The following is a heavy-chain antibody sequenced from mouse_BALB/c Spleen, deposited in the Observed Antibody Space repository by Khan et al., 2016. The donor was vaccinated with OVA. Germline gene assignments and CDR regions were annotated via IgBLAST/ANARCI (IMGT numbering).Heavy chain of an antibody. Sequence: EVELVESGGDLVKPGGSLKLSCAASGFTFSTYGMSWVRQTPDMRLEWVATISSGGHYTYYPDSVKGGFTISRDNAKKTLYLQMSSLKSEDTAIYYCTRLSYYYNSEGFAYWGQGTLVTVSA. CDR3: TRLSYYYNSEGFAY. V-gene: IGHV5-6*01. CDR2: ISSGGHYT. CDR1: GFTFSTYG. D-gene: IGHD1-1*02. J-gene: IGHJ3*01.